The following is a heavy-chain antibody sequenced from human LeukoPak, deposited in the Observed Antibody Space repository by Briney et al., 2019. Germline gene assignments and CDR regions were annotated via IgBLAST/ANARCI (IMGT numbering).Heavy chain of an antibody. V-gene: IGHV3-74*01. D-gene: IGHD4-17*01. CDR2: INSDGSST. J-gene: IGHJ4*02. Sequence: GGSLRLSCAASGFTFSSYAMSWVRQAPGKGLVWVSRINSDGSSTSYADSVKGRFTISRDNAKNTLYLQMNSLRAEDTAVYYCASEGRYGDYGDYWGQGTLVTVSS. CDR1: GFTFSSYA. CDR3: ASEGRYGDYGDY.